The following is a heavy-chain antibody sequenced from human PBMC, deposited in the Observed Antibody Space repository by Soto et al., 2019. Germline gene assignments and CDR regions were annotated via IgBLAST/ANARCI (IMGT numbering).Heavy chain of an antibody. CDR2: IYYSGTI. CDR1: GNSISGYC. Sequence: SETLSLTWTVSGNSISGYCWNCIRQPPGKGLEWIGYIYYSGTINYSPSLKSRLNISVDTSKNQLSLKLSSVSAADTAVYYCARSAVHAAPFDSWGQG. D-gene: IGHD6-25*01. CDR3: ARSAVHAAPFDS. J-gene: IGHJ4*02. V-gene: IGHV4-59*01.